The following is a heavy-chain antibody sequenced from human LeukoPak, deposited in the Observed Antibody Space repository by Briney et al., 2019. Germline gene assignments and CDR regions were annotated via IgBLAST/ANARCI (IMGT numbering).Heavy chain of an antibody. CDR1: GYTFIDYD. CDR2: ISPKTGDT. J-gene: IGHJ6*03. D-gene: IGHD3-22*01. V-gene: IGHV1-2*02. CDR3: ARGEIDYYDSSGYYLPMDV. Sequence: ASVKVSCKASGYTFIDYDMHWVRQVPGQGLEWMGWISPKTGDTKYAQKFQGRVTMTRDTSISTAYMELSRLRSDDTAVYYCARGEIDYYDSSGYYLPMDVWGKGTTVTVSS.